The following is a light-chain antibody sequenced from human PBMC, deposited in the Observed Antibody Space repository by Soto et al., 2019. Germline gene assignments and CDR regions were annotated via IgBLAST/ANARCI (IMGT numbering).Light chain of an antibody. Sequence: ENVLTQSPDILSLSPGERATLSCRASRDVSAAYVAWYQQKPGQAPRLLIYGASTRATGIPARFSGSGSGTDFTLTISDVQPEDFALYYCHQRQSWPRTFGQGTKVDIK. V-gene: IGKV3-11*01. CDR2: GAS. J-gene: IGKJ1*01. CDR3: HQRQSWPRT. CDR1: RDVSAAY.